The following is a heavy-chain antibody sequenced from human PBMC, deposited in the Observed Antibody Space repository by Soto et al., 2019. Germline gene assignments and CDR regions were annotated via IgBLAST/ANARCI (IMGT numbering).Heavy chain of an antibody. Sequence: GGSLRLSCVASGFTAEDYALHLVRQAPGKGLEWVSGISSNSDTIHYADSVKGRFTISRDNAKNSLFLQMNSLRPEDTAVYYCAKDMKWGGMTTIHYFDSWGQGTLVTVSS. D-gene: IGHD4-17*01. CDR2: ISSNSDTI. CDR3: AKDMKWGGMTTIHYFDS. V-gene: IGHV3-9*02. J-gene: IGHJ4*02. CDR1: GFTAEDYA.